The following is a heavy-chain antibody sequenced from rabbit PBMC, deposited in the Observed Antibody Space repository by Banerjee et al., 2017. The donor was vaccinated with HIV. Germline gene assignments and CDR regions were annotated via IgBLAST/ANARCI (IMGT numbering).Heavy chain of an antibody. CDR3: AREEYAGYDGFNL. CDR1: GFSFSSSYW. J-gene: IGHJ4*01. Sequence: QEQLVESGGGDLVKPEGSLTLTCTASGFSFSSSYWICWVRQAPGKGLEWIGCIDAGRGSTFYATWVNGRFTLSKTSSTTVTLQMTSLTAADTATYFCAREEYAGYDGFNLWGQGTLVTVS. CDR2: IDAGRGST. V-gene: IGHV1S45*01. D-gene: IGHD7-1*01.